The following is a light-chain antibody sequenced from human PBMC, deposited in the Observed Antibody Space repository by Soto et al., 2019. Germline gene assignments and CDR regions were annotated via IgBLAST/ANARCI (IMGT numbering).Light chain of an antibody. Sequence: QSALTQPASVSGSPGQSITISSTGTISDVGGYDYVSWYQQHPGKAPKLMIYDVSNRPSGVSNRFSCSKSGNTASLTISGLQADDEADYYCSSYTTSSTYVFGTGTKVTVL. CDR3: SSYTTSSTYV. CDR2: DVS. CDR1: ISDVGGYDY. J-gene: IGLJ1*01. V-gene: IGLV2-14*01.